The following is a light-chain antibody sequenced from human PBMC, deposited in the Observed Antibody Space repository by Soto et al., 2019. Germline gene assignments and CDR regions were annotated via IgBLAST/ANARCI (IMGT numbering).Light chain of an antibody. CDR2: GAS. CDR3: QQYDDWFRT. Sequence: VVMTQSPATLSVSAGESATLSCRASQSVSTNLAWYQQKPGQAPRLLIYGASARAAGISDRVSGSGSGTEVTLPISRLQSEDFAVSYCQQYDDWFRTFGQGTKVDIK. J-gene: IGKJ1*01. V-gene: IGKV3-15*01. CDR1: QSVSTN.